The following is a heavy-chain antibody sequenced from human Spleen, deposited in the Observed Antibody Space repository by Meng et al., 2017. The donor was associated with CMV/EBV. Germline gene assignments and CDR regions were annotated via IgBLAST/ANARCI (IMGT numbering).Heavy chain of an antibody. CDR2: IYYSGRT. D-gene: IGHD3-22*01. J-gene: IGHJ4*02. CDR1: GGSISSNSHY. V-gene: IGHV4-39*07. CDR3: ASGVYDSSGYYYDTFDY. Sequence: SETLSLTCAVSGGSISSNSHYWGWIRQPPGKGLEWIGNIYYSGRTCYNPSLKSRVTISVDTSKNQFSLKLPSVTVADTAVYYCASGVYDSSGYYYDTFDYWGQGTLVTVSS.